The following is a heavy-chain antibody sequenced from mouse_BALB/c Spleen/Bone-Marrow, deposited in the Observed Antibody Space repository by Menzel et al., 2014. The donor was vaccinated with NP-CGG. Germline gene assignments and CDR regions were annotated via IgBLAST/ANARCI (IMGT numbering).Heavy chain of an antibody. V-gene: IGHV14-3*02. CDR2: IVPANCNT. Sequence: VQLQQSGAELVKPGASVKLSCTTSGFNIKDTYMHWVKLRPEQGLEWIGRIVPANCNTKYAPKFQGKATITADTSSNTAYLQLSSLTSEDTAVYFCASYDYGYYFDYWDQGTTLTVSS. D-gene: IGHD2-4*01. CDR3: ASYDYGYYFDY. CDR1: GFNIKDTY. J-gene: IGHJ2*01.